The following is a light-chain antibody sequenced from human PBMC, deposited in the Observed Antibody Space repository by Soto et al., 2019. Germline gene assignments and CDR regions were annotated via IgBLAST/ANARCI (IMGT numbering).Light chain of an antibody. CDR2: DVS. Sequence: QSALTQPASVSGSPGQSITISCTGTSSDVGGYNYVSWYQQHPGKAPKLLIYDVSNRPSGVSNRFSGSKSGNTASLTISGLQAEDEADYYCRSYTTNSTVVFGGGTKLTVL. CDR1: SSDVGGYNY. J-gene: IGLJ2*01. CDR3: RSYTTNSTVV. V-gene: IGLV2-14*03.